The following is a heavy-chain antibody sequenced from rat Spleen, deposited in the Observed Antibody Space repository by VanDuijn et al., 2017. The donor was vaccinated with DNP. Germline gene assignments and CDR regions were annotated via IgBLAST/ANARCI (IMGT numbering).Heavy chain of an antibody. CDR1: GYTFTTYY. Sequence: QVQLQQSGAELAKPGSSVMISCRASGYTFTTYYIGWIKQTTRQGLEYIGYNNMGSGGTNYNEKFKGKATLTGGKSSSTAFMQPSSLTPDDSAVYYCARGSDGVWLAYWGQGTLVTVSS. J-gene: IGHJ3*01. CDR3: ARGSDGVWLAY. D-gene: IGHD4-3*01. CDR2: NNMGSGGT. V-gene: IGHV1-43*01.